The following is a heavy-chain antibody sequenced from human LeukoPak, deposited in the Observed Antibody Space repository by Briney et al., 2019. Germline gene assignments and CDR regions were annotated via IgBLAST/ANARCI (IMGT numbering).Heavy chain of an antibody. V-gene: IGHV3-48*02. CDR2: ISSSSSTI. Sequence: PGGSLRLSCAASGFTVSSNYMSWVRHAPGKGLEWVSYISSSSSTIYYEDSVKGRFTISRDNAKNSLYLQMNSLRDEDTAVYYCARDRYYSFDYWGQGTLVTVSS. D-gene: IGHD1-1*01. J-gene: IGHJ4*02. CDR1: GFTVSSNY. CDR3: ARDRYYSFDY.